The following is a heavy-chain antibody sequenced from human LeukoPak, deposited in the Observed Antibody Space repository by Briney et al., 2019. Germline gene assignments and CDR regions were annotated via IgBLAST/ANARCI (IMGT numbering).Heavy chain of an antibody. CDR1: GGSISSGGYY. D-gene: IGHD1-1*01. CDR2: IYYSGST. V-gene: IGHV4-31*03. Sequence: PSETLSLTCTVSGGSISSGGYYWSWIRQHPGKGLEWIGYIYYSGSTYYNPSLKSRVTISVDTSKNQFSPKLSSVTAADTAVYYCARDFAGVRRAHLDAFDIWGQGTMVTVSS. CDR3: ARDFAGVRRAHLDAFDI. J-gene: IGHJ3*02.